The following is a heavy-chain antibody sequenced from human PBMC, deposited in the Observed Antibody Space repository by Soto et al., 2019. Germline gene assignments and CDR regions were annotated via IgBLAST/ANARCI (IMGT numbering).Heavy chain of an antibody. CDR2: IYHSGST. Sequence: PSDTLSLTCAVSGGSVNSAGYSWSWIRQPPGKGLESIGYIYHSGSTYYNPSLKSRVTISLDRSNNHFSLKLSSVTAADAAVYYCARVPIYYDSSGYYNYGTFDIWGQGPMVTVS. V-gene: IGHV4-30-2*01. CDR3: ARVPIYYDSSGYYNYGTFDI. CDR1: GGSVNSAGYS. D-gene: IGHD3-22*01. J-gene: IGHJ3*02.